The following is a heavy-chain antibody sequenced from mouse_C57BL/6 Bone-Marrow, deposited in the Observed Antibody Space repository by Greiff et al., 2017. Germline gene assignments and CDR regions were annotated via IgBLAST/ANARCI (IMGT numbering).Heavy chain of an antibody. CDR1: GYTFTDYY. CDR3: AREGSNFYAMDY. Sequence: EVQLQQSGPVLVKPGASVKMSCKASGYTFTDYYMNWVKQSHGKSLEWIGVINPYNGGTSYNQKLKGKATLTVDKSSSTAYMELNSLTSEDSAVYYCAREGSNFYAMDYWGQGTSVTVSS. V-gene: IGHV1-19*01. D-gene: IGHD2-5*01. J-gene: IGHJ4*01. CDR2: INPYNGGT.